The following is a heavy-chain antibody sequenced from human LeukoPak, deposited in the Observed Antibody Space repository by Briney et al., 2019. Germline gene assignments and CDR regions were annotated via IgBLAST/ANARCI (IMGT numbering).Heavy chain of an antibody. CDR3: ARLGDYSGIDV. Sequence: PSEALSLTCTVSGGSTSSSSYYWGWIRQPPGKGLEWIGSIYYSGSTYYNPSLKSRVTISVDTSKNQFSLKLSSVTAADTAVYYCARLGDYSGIDVGGQGSTVTVSS. J-gene: IGHJ6*02. V-gene: IGHV4-39*01. CDR2: IYYSGST. CDR1: GGSTSSSSYY.